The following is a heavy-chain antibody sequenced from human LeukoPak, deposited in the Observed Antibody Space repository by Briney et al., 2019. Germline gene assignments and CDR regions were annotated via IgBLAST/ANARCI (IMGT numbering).Heavy chain of an antibody. J-gene: IGHJ6*02. CDR1: GGTFSTYA. Sequence: AASVKVSCKGSGGTFSTYAINWVRQAPGQGLEWMGGISPMFGTRNYAQKFQGRVTITAVESTSTAYMELRSLRSDDTAVYYCARDSYYYDSSGYYYYYGMDVWGQGTTVTVSS. CDR3: ARDSYYYDSSGYYYYYGMDV. V-gene: IGHV1-69*13. CDR2: ISPMFGTR. D-gene: IGHD3-22*01.